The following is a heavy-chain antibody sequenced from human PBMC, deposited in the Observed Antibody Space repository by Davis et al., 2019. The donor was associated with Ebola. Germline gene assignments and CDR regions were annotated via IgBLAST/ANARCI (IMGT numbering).Heavy chain of an antibody. J-gene: IGHJ5*02. CDR2: MNPNSGNT. V-gene: IGHV1-8*01. CDR1: GYTFTNYD. D-gene: IGHD6-6*01. Sequence: ASVKVSCKASGYTFTNYDVHWVRQGTGQGLEWIGWMNPNSGNTGYAQKFQGRVTMTRNTSISTAYMELSSLRSEDTAVYYCARGRAARRGWWFDPWGQGTLVTVSS. CDR3: ARGRAARRGWWFDP.